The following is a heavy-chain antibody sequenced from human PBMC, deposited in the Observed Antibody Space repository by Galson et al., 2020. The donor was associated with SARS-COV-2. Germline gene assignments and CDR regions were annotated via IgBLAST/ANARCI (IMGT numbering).Heavy chain of an antibody. CDR3: ARGGEWELPYCFVY. Sequence: GGSLRLSCAASGYTFSNYVMHWVRQAPGKGPEWVAVISSDGSNSFYADSLKGRFTISRDNSKSTLYLQMNSLRAEDTAVYYCARGGEWELPYCFVYWGQGALVTVSS. CDR1: GYTFSNYV. J-gene: IGHJ4*02. V-gene: IGHV3-30*04. D-gene: IGHD1-26*01. CDR2: ISSDGSNS.